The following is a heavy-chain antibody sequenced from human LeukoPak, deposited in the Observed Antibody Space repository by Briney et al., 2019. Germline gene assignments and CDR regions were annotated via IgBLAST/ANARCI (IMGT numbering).Heavy chain of an antibody. CDR2: INHSGST. Sequence: SETLSLTCAVYGGSFSGYYWSWIRQPPGKGLEWIGEINHSGSTNYNPSLKSRVTISVDTSKNQFSLKLSSVTAADTAVYYCARVLTWFDSWGQGTLVTVSS. D-gene: IGHD2/OR15-2a*01. J-gene: IGHJ5*01. V-gene: IGHV4-34*01. CDR1: GGSFSGYY. CDR3: ARVLTWFDS.